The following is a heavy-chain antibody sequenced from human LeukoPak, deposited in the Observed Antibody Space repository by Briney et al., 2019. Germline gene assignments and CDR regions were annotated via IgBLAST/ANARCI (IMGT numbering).Heavy chain of an antibody. CDR2: ISGSGGST. Sequence: GGSLRLSCAASGFTFSSYAMGWVRQAPGKGLGWVSAISGSGGSTYYADSVKGRFTISRDNSKNTLYLQMNSLRAEDTAVYYCANHYYDSSGYYYVDYWGQGTLVTVSS. CDR3: ANHYYDSSGYYYVDY. J-gene: IGHJ4*02. CDR1: GFTFSSYA. D-gene: IGHD3-22*01. V-gene: IGHV3-23*01.